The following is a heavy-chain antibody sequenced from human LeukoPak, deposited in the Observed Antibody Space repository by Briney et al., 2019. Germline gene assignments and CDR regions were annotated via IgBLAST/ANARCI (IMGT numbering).Heavy chain of an antibody. Sequence: ASVKVSCKASGGTFSSYAISWVRQAPGQGLEWMGGLIPIFGTANYAQKFQGRVTITADESASTAYMELSSLRSEDTAVYYCARGLLRYFDWSLNYWGQGTLVTVYS. J-gene: IGHJ4*02. CDR1: GGTFSSYA. CDR3: ARGLLRYFDWSLNY. V-gene: IGHV1-69*13. D-gene: IGHD3-9*01. CDR2: LIPIFGTA.